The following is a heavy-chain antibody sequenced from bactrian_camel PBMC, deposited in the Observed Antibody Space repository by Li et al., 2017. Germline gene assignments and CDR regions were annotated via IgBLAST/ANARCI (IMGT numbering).Heavy chain of an antibody. J-gene: IGHJ6*01. CDR3: VRAASSQMGWADFGY. CDR1: GFIFSTFG. V-gene: IGHV3S35*01. CDR2: INSGGGTT. Sequence: DVQLVESGGGSVQAGGSLRLSCTASGFIFSTFGMSWVRQAPGKGLEWVSHINSGGGTTYYADSVKGRFTISRDNAKNTVYLQMNSLKPEDTAVYYCVRAASSQMGWADFGYWGQGTQVTVS. D-gene: IGHD5*01.